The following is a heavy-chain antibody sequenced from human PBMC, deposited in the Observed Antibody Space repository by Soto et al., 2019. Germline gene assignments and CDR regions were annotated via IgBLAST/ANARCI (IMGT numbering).Heavy chain of an antibody. J-gene: IGHJ6*02. V-gene: IGHV4-34*01. CDR1: GGSFSGYY. D-gene: IGHD3-16*01. CDR2: INHSGST. Sequence: QVRLQQWGAGLLKPSETLSLTCAVFGGSFSGYYWSWIRQPPGKGLEWIGEINHSGSTNYNPSLKSRVTISVDTSKNQFSLKLSSATAADTAVYYCARGQVGSYVYYYCYGMDVWGRGTTVTVSS. CDR3: ARGQVGSYVYYYCYGMDV.